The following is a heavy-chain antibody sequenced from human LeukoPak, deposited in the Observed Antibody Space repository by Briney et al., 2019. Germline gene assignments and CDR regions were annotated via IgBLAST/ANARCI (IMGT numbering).Heavy chain of an antibody. V-gene: IGHV1-2*06. CDR2: INPNSGDT. CDR3: ARSMAPDDFDY. D-gene: IGHD5-24*01. J-gene: IGHJ4*02. CDR1: GYTFTAYY. Sequence: GASVKVSCKASGYTFTAYYMHWVRQAPGQGLEWMGRINPNSGDTIYAQKFQGRVTITRNTSISTAYMELSSLRSEDTAVYYCARSMAPDDFDYWGQGTLVTVSS.